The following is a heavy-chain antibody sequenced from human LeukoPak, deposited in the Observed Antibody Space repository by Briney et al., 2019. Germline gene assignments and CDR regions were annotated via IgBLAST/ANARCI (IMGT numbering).Heavy chain of an antibody. CDR2: IYSSGNT. CDR3: AGEVGGSWFDP. V-gene: IGHV4-61*02. Sequence: SETLSLTCTVSGGSISSGSHYWSWIRQPAGKGLESIGRIYSSGNTNYNPSLKSRVTISLDPSKNQFSLNLSSVTAADTAVYYCAGEVGGSWFDPWGLGTLVTVSS. D-gene: IGHD1-26*01. J-gene: IGHJ5*02. CDR1: GGSISSGSHY.